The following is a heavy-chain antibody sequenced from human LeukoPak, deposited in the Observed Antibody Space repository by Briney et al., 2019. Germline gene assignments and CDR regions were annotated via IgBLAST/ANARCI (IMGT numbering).Heavy chain of an antibody. CDR2: IQQDGSEK. D-gene: IGHD3-3*01. Sequence: GGSLRLSCAASGFTFSSYWMTWDRQAPEKGLEWVADIQQDGSEKYYVDSVKGRFTISRDNAKNSLYLQMNSLRAEDTAVYYCARIFYWYFDLWGRGTLVTVSS. J-gene: IGHJ2*01. CDR1: GFTFSSYW. V-gene: IGHV3-7*01. CDR3: ARIFYWYFDL.